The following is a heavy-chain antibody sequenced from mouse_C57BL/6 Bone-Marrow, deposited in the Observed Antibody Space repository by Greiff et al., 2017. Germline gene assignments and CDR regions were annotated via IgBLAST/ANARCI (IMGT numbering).Heavy chain of an antibody. V-gene: IGHV1-59*01. J-gene: IGHJ1*03. D-gene: IGHD1-1*01. Sequence: VQLQQPGAELVRPGTSVKLSCKASGYTFTSYWIHWVKQRPGQGLEWIGVIDPSDSYTNYNQKFKGKATLTVDTSSSTAYMQLSSLTSEDSAVYYCDPCIITTGYVEGWGTTTTVTVSS. CDR3: DPCIITTGYVEG. CDR1: GYTFTSYW. CDR2: IDPSDSYT.